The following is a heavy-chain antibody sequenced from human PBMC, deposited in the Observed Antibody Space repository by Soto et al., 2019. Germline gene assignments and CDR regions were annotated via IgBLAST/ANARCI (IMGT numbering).Heavy chain of an antibody. V-gene: IGHV4-30-4*01. D-gene: IGHD3-10*01. CDR1: GGSISSGDYH. CDR2: IYYSGST. Sequence: QVQLQESGPGLVKPSQTLSLTCTVSGGSISSGDYHWSWIRQPPGKGLEWIGYIYYSGSTYYNPPLKSRVTISVDTSKNHFSLKLSSVTAADTAVYYCATIKLGSNRLDYWGQGTLVSVSS. J-gene: IGHJ4*02. CDR3: ATIKLGSNRLDY.